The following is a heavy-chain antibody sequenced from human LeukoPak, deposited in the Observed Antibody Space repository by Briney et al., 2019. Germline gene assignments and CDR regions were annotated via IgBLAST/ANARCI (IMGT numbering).Heavy chain of an antibody. CDR3: ARGRVWGSYRQNFDY. Sequence: SETLSLTCAVYGGSFSGYYWSWIRQPPGKGLEWIGEINRSGSTNYNPSLKSRVTISVDTSKNQFSLKLSSVTAADTAVYYCARGRVWGSYRQNFDYWGQGTLVTVSS. CDR1: GGSFSGYY. J-gene: IGHJ4*02. CDR2: INRSGST. D-gene: IGHD3-16*02. V-gene: IGHV4-34*01.